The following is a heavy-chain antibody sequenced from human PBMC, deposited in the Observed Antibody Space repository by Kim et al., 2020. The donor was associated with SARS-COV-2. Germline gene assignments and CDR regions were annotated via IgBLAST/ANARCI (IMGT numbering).Heavy chain of an antibody. D-gene: IGHD1-26*01. CDR3: ARDLVGATIGFVDY. Sequence: GGSLRLSCAASGFTFSSYWMSWVRQAPGKGLEWVANIKQDGSEKYYVDSVKGRFTISRDNAKNSLYLQMNSLRAEDTAVYYCARDLVGATIGFVDYWGQGTLVTVSS. J-gene: IGHJ4*02. CDR2: IKQDGSEK. V-gene: IGHV3-7*03. CDR1: GFTFSSYW.